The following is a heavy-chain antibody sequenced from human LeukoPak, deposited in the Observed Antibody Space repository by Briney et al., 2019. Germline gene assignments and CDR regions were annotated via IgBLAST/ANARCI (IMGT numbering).Heavy chain of an antibody. D-gene: IGHD2-8*01. J-gene: IGHJ4*02. V-gene: IGHV5-10-1*04. CDR3: ARQTGGQYEDY. Sequence: GASLKISCKGSGSSFTSYWISWVRQLPGKGLEWMGRIDPSDSYTNYSPSFQGQVTISADRSISTAYLQWSSLKASDTAMYYCARQTGGQYEDYWGQGTLVTVSS. CDR1: GSSFTSYW. CDR2: IDPSDSYT.